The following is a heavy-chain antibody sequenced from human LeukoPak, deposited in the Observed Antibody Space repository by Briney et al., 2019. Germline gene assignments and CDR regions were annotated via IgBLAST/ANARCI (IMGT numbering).Heavy chain of an antibody. CDR3: ARDTLPSYYYDSSGYYTAFDI. D-gene: IGHD3-22*01. Sequence: PGGSLRLSCAASGFTFSSYSMSWVRQAPGKGLEWVSSISSSSSYIYYADSVKGRFTISRDNAKNSLYLQMNSLRAEDTAVYYCARDTLPSYYYDSSGYYTAFDIWGQGTMVTVSS. J-gene: IGHJ3*02. CDR2: ISSSSSYI. V-gene: IGHV3-21*01. CDR1: GFTFSSYS.